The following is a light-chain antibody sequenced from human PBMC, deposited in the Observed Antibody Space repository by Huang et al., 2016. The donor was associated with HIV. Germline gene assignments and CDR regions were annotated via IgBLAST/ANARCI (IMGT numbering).Light chain of an antibody. CDR1: RSLLFASKSKNF. CDR2: MAS. Sequence: DILLTQSPDSLAVSLGERATLTCRSSRSLLFASKSKNFLAWYQQKPGQSPKLLMYMASVRESGVPERFTGSGSGTEFTLTIASLQAEDVAVYYCQQFYNMPYTFGRGTRLEI. V-gene: IGKV4-1*01. CDR3: QQFYNMPYT. J-gene: IGKJ2*01.